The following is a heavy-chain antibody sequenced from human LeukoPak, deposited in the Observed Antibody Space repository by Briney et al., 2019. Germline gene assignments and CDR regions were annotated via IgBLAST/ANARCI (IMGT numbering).Heavy chain of an antibody. Sequence: GGSLRLSCAASGFTFSSYGMHWVRQAPGKGLEWVAVISYDGSNKYYADSVKGRFTISRDNSKNTLYLQMNSLRAEDTAVYYCARGDYDFWSGYYHYYYYGMDVWGQGTTVTVSS. V-gene: IGHV3-30*03. D-gene: IGHD3-3*01. CDR2: ISYDGSNK. J-gene: IGHJ6*02. CDR1: GFTFSSYG. CDR3: ARGDYDFWSGYYHYYYYGMDV.